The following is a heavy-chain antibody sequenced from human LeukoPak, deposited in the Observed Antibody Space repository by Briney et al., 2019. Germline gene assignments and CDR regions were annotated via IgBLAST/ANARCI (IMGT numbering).Heavy chain of an antibody. CDR1: GFIFSNCW. D-gene: IGHD3-16*01. CDR3: AKDTPLCYFDY. Sequence: HPGGSLRLSCETSGFIFSNCWMTWVRQAPGKGLEWVANIKTDASEKYYADSVKGRFTISGDNAKMSLYLQMNSLRVEDTAVYYCAKDTPLCYFDYWGQGTLVTVSS. CDR2: IKTDASEK. J-gene: IGHJ4*02. V-gene: IGHV3-7*04.